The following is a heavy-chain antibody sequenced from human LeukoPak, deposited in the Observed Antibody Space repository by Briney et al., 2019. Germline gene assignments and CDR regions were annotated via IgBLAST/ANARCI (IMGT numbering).Heavy chain of an antibody. V-gene: IGHV4-59*01. D-gene: IGHD3-16*02. Sequence: SETLSLTCTVSGGSLSGYYWTWIRQPPGKGLEWIGYIYYSGTTNYNPSLKSRVTISLDTSKNQFSLKLSSVTAADTAVFYCARGRLSAFYFDYWGQGTLVTVSS. CDR1: GGSLSGYY. CDR2: IYYSGTT. CDR3: ARGRLSAFYFDY. J-gene: IGHJ4*02.